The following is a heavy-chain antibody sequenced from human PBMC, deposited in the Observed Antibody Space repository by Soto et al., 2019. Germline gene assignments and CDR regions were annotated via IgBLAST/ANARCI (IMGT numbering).Heavy chain of an antibody. CDR3: ARGIAAAGHYYYYYYMDV. Sequence: PSETLSLTCTVSGGSISSYYWSWIRQPPGKGLEWIGYIYYSGSTNYNPSLKSRVTISVDTSKNQFSLKLSSVTAADTAVYYCARGIAAAGHYYYYYYMDVWGKGTTVTVSS. V-gene: IGHV4-59*08. D-gene: IGHD6-13*01. J-gene: IGHJ6*03. CDR2: IYYSGST. CDR1: GGSISSYY.